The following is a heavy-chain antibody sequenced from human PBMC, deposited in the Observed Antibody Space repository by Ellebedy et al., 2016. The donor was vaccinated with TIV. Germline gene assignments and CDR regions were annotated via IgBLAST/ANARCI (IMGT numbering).Heavy chain of an antibody. CDR1: GFTLSRYG. V-gene: IGHV3-48*02. J-gene: IGHJ3*01. Sequence: GGSLRLXXAASGFTLSRYGMNWVRQAPGKGLEWVAHNNAYDNAIFYADSVRGRFSISRGNSLYLQMNSLRDEDTAVYYCARGKDAFDLWGRGTMVTVSS. CDR3: ARGKDAFDL. CDR2: NNAYDNAI.